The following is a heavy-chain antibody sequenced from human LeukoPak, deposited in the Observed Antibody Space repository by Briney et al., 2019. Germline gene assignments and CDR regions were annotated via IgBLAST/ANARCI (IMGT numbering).Heavy chain of an antibody. Sequence: QTGGSLRLSCAASGFTVSSNYMSWVRQAPGKGLEWVAVIWYDGSNKYYADSVKGRFTISRDNSKNTLYLQMNSLRAEDTAVYYCAREYYDILTGYYLYYYGMDVWGQGTTVTVSS. CDR1: GFTVSSNY. CDR2: IWYDGSNK. V-gene: IGHV3-33*08. J-gene: IGHJ6*02. CDR3: AREYYDILTGYYLYYYGMDV. D-gene: IGHD3-9*01.